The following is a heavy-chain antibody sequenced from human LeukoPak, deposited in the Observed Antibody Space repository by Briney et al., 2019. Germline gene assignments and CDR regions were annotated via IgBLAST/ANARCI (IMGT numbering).Heavy chain of an antibody. Sequence: SVKVSCKASGGTFSSYAISWVRQAPGQGLEWMGRIIPILGTANYAQKFQGRVTITADKSTSTAYMELSSLRSEDTAVYYCAREVELWLRLIDYWGQGTLVTVSS. CDR2: IIPILGTA. D-gene: IGHD5-18*01. V-gene: IGHV1-69*04. CDR1: GGTFSSYA. CDR3: AREVELWLRLIDY. J-gene: IGHJ4*02.